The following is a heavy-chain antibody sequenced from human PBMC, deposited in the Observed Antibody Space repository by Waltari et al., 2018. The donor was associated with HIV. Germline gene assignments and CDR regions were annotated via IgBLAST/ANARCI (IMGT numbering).Heavy chain of an antibody. CDR2: LYDSEST. CDR1: GGSISSNNHY. V-gene: IGHV4-39*01. CDR3: ARQGLAWAVPDAFDI. J-gene: IGHJ3*02. D-gene: IGHD6-19*01. Sequence: QLQLQESGPGLVKPSETLSLTCTVSGGSISSNNHYWGWIRQPPGKGLEWIGSLYDSESTYYNPPLKSRVTISVDTSKNQFSLRLSSVTAADTAVYYCARQGLAWAVPDAFDIWGQGTMVTVSS.